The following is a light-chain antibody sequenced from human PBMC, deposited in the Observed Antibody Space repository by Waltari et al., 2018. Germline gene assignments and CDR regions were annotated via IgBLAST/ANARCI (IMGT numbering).Light chain of an antibody. J-gene: IGKJ5*01. CDR3: QQANGFLT. CDR1: QGISNW. Sequence: DIQMTQSPSSVSVSVGARITITCRASQGISNWLAWYQQKPGKAPKLLIYAASVLEIGVPSRFSGSGSGTDFTLTISSLQPEDFATYYCQQANGFLTFGQGTRLDI. V-gene: IGKV1-12*01. CDR2: AAS.